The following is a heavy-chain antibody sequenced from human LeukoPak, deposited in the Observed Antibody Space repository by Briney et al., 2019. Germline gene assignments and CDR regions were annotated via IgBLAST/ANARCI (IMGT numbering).Heavy chain of an antibody. Sequence: SETLSLTCAVYGGSFSGYYWSWIRQPPGKGLEWIGEINHSGSTNYNPSLKSRVTISVDTCKNQFSLKLSSVTAADTAVYYCAGYCSSTSCQPLNWFDPWGQGTLVTVSS. CDR2: INHSGST. CDR1: GGSFSGYY. CDR3: AGYCSSTSCQPLNWFDP. V-gene: IGHV4-34*01. J-gene: IGHJ5*02. D-gene: IGHD2-2*01.